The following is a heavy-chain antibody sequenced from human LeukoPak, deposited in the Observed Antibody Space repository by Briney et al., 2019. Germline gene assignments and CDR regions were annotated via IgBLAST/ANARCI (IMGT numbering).Heavy chain of an antibody. D-gene: IGHD3-3*01. CDR1: GFTFSSYA. Sequence: SGGSLRLSCAASGFTFSSYAMHWVRQAPGKGLEWVAVISYDGSNKYYADSVKGRFTISRDNSKNTLYLQMNSLRAEDTAVYYCARAWTWSGYYPGILDYWGQGTLVTVSS. CDR3: ARAWTWSGYYPGILDY. V-gene: IGHV3-30-3*01. J-gene: IGHJ4*02. CDR2: ISYDGSNK.